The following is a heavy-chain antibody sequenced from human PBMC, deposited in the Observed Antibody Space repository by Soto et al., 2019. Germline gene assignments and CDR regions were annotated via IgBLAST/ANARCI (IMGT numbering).Heavy chain of an antibody. CDR2: INAGNGNT. CDR3: ASAYYDILTGYYTNKNWFDP. D-gene: IGHD3-9*01. J-gene: IGHJ5*02. V-gene: IGHV1-3*01. Sequence: GASVKVSCKASVYTFTSYAMHWVRQAPGQRLEWMGWINAGNGNTKYSQKFQGRVTITRDRSMSTAYMELSSLRSEDTAMYYCASAYYDILTGYYTNKNWFDPWGQGTLVTVSS. CDR1: VYTFTSYA.